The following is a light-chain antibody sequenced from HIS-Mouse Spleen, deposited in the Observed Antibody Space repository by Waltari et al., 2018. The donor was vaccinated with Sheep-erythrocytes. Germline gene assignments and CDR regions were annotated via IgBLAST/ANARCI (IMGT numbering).Light chain of an antibody. CDR3: CSYAGSYNHV. V-gene: IGLV2-11*01. CDR2: DVS. CDR1: SSAVGAYNY. Sequence: QSALTQPRSVSGSPGQSVTISCTGTSSAVGAYNYVSWYQQYPGKAPKLMIYDVSKRPSGVPDRFSGSKSGNTASLTISGLQAEDEADYYCCSYAGSYNHVFATGTKVTVL. J-gene: IGLJ1*01.